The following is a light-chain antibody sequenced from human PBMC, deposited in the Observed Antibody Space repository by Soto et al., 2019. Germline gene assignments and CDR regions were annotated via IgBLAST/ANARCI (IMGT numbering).Light chain of an antibody. V-gene: IGKV3-11*01. CDR1: QSVRRY. J-gene: IGKJ5*01. CDR3: QQRNNWPPIT. Sequence: EIVLTPSQATLSLSPCERANLSFSASQSVRRYLAWYQQKPGQAPRLLIYDASTRATGIPARFSGSGSETDFTLTITSLEPEDFAVYYCQQRNNWPPITFGQGTRLEIK. CDR2: DAS.